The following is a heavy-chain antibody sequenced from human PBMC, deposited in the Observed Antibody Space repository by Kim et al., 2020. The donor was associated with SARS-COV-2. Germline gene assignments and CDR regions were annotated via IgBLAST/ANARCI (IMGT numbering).Heavy chain of an antibody. J-gene: IGHJ4*02. CDR2: INAGNGNT. D-gene: IGHD3-10*01. V-gene: IGHV1-3*01. CDR1: GYTFTSYA. CDR3: ARDLWWVRGVITSPVY. Sequence: ASVKVSCKASGYTFTSYAMHWVRQAPGQRLEWMGWINAGNGNTKYSQKFQGRVTITRDTSASTAYMELSSLRSEDTAVYYCARDLWWVRGVITSPVYWGQGTLVTVSS.